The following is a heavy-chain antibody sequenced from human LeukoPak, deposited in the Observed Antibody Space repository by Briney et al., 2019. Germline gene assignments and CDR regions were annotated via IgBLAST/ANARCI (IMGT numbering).Heavy chain of an antibody. V-gene: IGHV1-2*02. CDR2: INPNSGGT. Sequence: EASVKVSCKASGYTFTGYYMHWVRQAPGQGLEWMGWINPNSGGTNYAQKFQGRVTMTRDTSISTAYMELSRLRSDDTAVYYCARDGLGRGNWFDPWGQGTLVTVSS. D-gene: IGHD1-26*01. CDR3: ARDGLGRGNWFDP. J-gene: IGHJ5*02. CDR1: GYTFTGYY.